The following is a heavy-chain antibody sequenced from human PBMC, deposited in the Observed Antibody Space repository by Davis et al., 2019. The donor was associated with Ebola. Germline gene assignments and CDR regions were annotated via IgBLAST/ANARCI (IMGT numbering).Heavy chain of an antibody. CDR3: AKGTSEAYGLDV. V-gene: IGHV3-23*01. Sequence: GESLKISCRGSGFIFNSYSMTWVRQAQGKGLEWVSGIRESDKTKHYAESVKGRFTISRDYVLNAVYLEMNNLRVEDTALYYCAKGTSEAYGLDVWGQGTTVTVSS. D-gene: IGHD3-10*01. CDR2: IRESDKTK. J-gene: IGHJ6*02. CDR1: GFIFNSYS.